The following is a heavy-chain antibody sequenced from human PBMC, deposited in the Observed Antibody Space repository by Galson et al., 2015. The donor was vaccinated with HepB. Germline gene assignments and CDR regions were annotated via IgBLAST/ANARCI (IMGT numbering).Heavy chain of an antibody. CDR1: GFTFSSYS. CDR2: ISSSSSYI. CDR3: ARDLNYYDSSGYAQYLDY. D-gene: IGHD3-22*01. Sequence: SLRLSCAASGFTFSSYSMNWVRQAPGKGLEWVSSISSSSSYIYYADSVKGRFTISRDNAKNSLYLQMNSLRAEDTAVYYCARDLNYYDSSGYAQYLDYWGQGTLVTVSS. V-gene: IGHV3-21*01. J-gene: IGHJ4*02.